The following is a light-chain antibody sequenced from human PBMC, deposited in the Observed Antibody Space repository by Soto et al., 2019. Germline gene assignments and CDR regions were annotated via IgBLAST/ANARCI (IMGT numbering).Light chain of an antibody. CDR3: QQYNSYPYT. CDR2: DAS. V-gene: IGKV1-5*01. Sequence: DIQMTQSPSTLSASVGDRVTITCRASQSISSWLAWYQQKPGKAPKLLIYDASSLESVVPSRFSGSGSWTEFTLTISSLQPDDFATYYCQQYNSYPYTFGQGTKLEIK. CDR1: QSISSW. J-gene: IGKJ2*01.